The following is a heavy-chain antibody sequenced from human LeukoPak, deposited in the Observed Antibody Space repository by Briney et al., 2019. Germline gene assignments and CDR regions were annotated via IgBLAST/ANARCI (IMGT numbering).Heavy chain of an antibody. D-gene: IGHD6-25*01. Sequence: SETLSLTCTVSGGPISTFYWTWIRQPAGKGLEWIERINNSGGTNYNPSLRSRVSMSVDRSKNQFSVTLSAVTAADTAVYFCAREGGDPRWLDPWGQGTLVTVSS. CDR2: INNSGGT. CDR3: AREGGDPRWLDP. CDR1: GGPISTFY. J-gene: IGHJ5*02. V-gene: IGHV4-4*07.